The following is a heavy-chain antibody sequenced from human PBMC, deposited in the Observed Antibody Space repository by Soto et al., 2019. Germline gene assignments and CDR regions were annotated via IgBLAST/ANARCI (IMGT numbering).Heavy chain of an antibody. D-gene: IGHD3-16*02. CDR3: ASFYDYIWGSYRLTDYMDV. J-gene: IGHJ6*03. CDR1: GGTFSSYT. V-gene: IGHV1-69*02. Sequence: QVQLVQSGAEVKKPGSSVKVSCKASGGTFSSYTISWVRQAPGQGLEWMGRIIPILGIANYAQKFQGRVTMTADKSTSTAYLELSSLRSEDTAVYYCASFYDYIWGSYRLTDYMDVWGKGTTVTVSS. CDR2: IIPILGIA.